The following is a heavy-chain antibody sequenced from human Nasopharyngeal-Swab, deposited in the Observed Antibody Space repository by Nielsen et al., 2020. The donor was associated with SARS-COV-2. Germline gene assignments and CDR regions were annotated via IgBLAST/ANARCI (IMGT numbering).Heavy chain of an antibody. CDR1: GFTFSTYD. V-gene: IGHV3-23*01. CDR3: SRCGGSCYTGKDY. Sequence: GESLKISCAASGFTFSTYDMSWVRQAPGKGLEWVSGISGSGESTHYADSVKGRFTISRDNSKNTLYLQMNSLMTEDTAVYYCSRCGGSCYTGKDYWGQGTLVTVSS. J-gene: IGHJ4*02. D-gene: IGHD2-15*01. CDR2: ISGSGEST.